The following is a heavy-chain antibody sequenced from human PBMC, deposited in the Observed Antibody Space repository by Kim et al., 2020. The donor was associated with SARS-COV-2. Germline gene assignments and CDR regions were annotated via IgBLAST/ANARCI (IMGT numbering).Heavy chain of an antibody. Sequence: ASVKVSCKASRYGFSSYAMNWLRQAPGQGPEWMGWINTETGNPTYAQGFTGRYVFSLDTSVSSAYLQINDLKAEDTAVYYCAKDTLPYYYGSGNRDAFDFWGQGTMVTVSS. J-gene: IGHJ3*01. CDR2: INTETGNP. CDR1: RYGFSSYA. CDR3: AKDTLPYYYGSGNRDAFDF. D-gene: IGHD3-10*01. V-gene: IGHV7-4-1*02.